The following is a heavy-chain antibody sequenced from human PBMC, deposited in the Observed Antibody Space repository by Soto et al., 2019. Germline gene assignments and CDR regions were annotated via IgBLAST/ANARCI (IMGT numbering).Heavy chain of an antibody. CDR2: INSDGSVS. V-gene: IGHV3-74*02. Sequence: EVQLVESGGGLVQPGGSLRLSCAASGFTFSNYWMYWVRQAPGKGLEWVSRINSDGSVSSYADSVKGRLTIYRDNVKNTLYIQMDSLRAEDTAVYYCARGDCVGGTCYSLAGSFYYYMEVWGKGTTVTVFS. J-gene: IGHJ6*03. CDR3: ARGDCVGGTCYSLAGSFYYYMEV. CDR1: GFTFSNYW. D-gene: IGHD2-15*01.